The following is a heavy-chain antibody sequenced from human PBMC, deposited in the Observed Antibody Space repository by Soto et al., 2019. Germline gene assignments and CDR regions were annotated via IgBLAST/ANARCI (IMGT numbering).Heavy chain of an antibody. CDR3: ARLRLTGYFDY. CDR2: INPSGGST. J-gene: IGHJ4*02. CDR1: GYTFTSYY. V-gene: IGHV1-46*01. Sequence: ASVKVSCKASGYTFTSYYIHWVRQAPGQGLEWMGIINPSGGSTSYAQKFQGRVTMTRDNAMNSLYLQMNSLRAEDTAVYYCARLRLTGYFDYWGQGALVTVSS.